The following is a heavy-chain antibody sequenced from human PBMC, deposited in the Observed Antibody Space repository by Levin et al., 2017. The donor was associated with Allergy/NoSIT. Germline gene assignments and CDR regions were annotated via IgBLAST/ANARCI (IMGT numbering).Heavy chain of an antibody. CDR2: ISGSGGST. CDR3: AKVPPYYYGSGSYPDY. CDR1: GFTFSSYA. Sequence: GGSLRLSCAASGFTFSSYAMSWVRQAPGKGLEWVSAISGSGGSTYYADSVKGRFTISRDNSKNTLYLQMNSLRAEDTAVYYCAKVPPYYYGSGSYPDYWGQGTLVTVSS. J-gene: IGHJ4*02. D-gene: IGHD3-10*01. V-gene: IGHV3-23*01.